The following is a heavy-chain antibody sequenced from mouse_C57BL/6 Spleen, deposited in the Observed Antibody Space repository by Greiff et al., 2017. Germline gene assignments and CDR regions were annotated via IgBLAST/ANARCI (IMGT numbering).Heavy chain of an antibody. J-gene: IGHJ4*01. Sequence: DVKLVESGGGLVQPKGSLKLSCAASGFSFNTYAMNWVRQAPGKGLEWVARIRSKSNNYATYYADSVKDRFTISRDDSESMLYLQMNNLKTEDTAMYYCVRHGGDYWGQGTSVTVSS. CDR3: VRHGGDY. CDR1: GFSFNTYA. CDR2: IRSKSNNYAT. V-gene: IGHV10-1*01.